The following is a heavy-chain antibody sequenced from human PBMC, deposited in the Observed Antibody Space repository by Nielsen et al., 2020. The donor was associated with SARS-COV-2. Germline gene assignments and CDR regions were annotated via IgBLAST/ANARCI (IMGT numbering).Heavy chain of an antibody. D-gene: IGHD2-15*01. CDR2: ISYDGSNK. CDR3: AKERTLGYCSGGSCRGYYGMDV. J-gene: IGHJ6*02. Sequence: GGSLRLSCAASGFTFSSYGMHWVRQAPGKGLEWVAVISYDGSNKYYADSVKGRFTISRDNSKNTLYLQMNGLRAEDTAVYYCAKERTLGYCSGGSCRGYYGMDVWGQGTTVTVSS. CDR1: GFTFSSYG. V-gene: IGHV3-30*18.